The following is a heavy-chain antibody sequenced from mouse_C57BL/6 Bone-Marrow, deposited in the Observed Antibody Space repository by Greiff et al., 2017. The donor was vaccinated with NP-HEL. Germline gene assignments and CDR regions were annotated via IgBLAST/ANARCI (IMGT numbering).Heavy chain of an antibody. CDR2: IYPRSGNT. Sequence: QVQLQQSGAELARPGASVKLSCKASGYTFTSYGISWVKQRTGQGLEWIGEIYPRSGNTYYNEKFKGKATLTAAKSSSTAYMELRSLTSEDSAVYFCARGDYYGSSGYYFDYWGQGTTLTVSS. CDR3: ARGDYYGSSGYYFDY. J-gene: IGHJ2*01. D-gene: IGHD1-1*01. CDR1: GYTFTSYG. V-gene: IGHV1-81*01.